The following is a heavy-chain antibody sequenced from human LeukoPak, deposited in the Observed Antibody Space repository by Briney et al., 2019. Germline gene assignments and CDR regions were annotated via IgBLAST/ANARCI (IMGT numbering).Heavy chain of an antibody. CDR3: ARVASAGSGRSNYYFDY. V-gene: IGHV3-74*01. Sequence: GGSLRLSCAASGFTFSSYWMHWVRQAPGKGLVWVSRINSDGSSTNYADSVKGRFTISRDNAKNTLYLQMNSLRAEDTAVYYCARVASAGSGRSNYYFDYWGQGTLVTVSS. J-gene: IGHJ4*02. CDR2: INSDGSST. CDR1: GFTFSSYW. D-gene: IGHD3-10*01.